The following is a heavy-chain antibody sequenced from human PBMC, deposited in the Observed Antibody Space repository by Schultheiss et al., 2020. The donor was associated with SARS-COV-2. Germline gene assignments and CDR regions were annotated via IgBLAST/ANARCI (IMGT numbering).Heavy chain of an antibody. CDR2: ISGSGGST. Sequence: GGSLRLSCAASGFTFSSYAMSWVRQAPGKGLEWVSAISGSGGSTYYADSVKGRFTISRDNAKNSLYLQMNSLRADDTAVYYCASSYSPPQIAVVVQWFDYWGQGTLVTVSS. CDR3: ASSYSPPQIAVVVQWFDY. J-gene: IGHJ4*02. CDR1: GFTFSSYA. V-gene: IGHV3-23*01. D-gene: IGHD6-19*01.